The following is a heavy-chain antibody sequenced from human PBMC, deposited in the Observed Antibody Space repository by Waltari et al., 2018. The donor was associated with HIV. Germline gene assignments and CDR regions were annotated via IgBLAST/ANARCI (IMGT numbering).Heavy chain of an antibody. CDR1: GGTFSSYP. V-gene: IGHV1-69*01. CDR2: IIPIFGTA. Sequence: QVQLVQSGAEVKKPGSSVKVSCNASGGTFSSYPIRWVRQAPGQGLEWMGGIIPIFGTANYAQKFQGRVTITADESTSTAYMELSSLRSEDTAVYYCARDPYGDYYFDYWGQGTLVTVSS. J-gene: IGHJ4*02. D-gene: IGHD4-17*01. CDR3: ARDPYGDYYFDY.